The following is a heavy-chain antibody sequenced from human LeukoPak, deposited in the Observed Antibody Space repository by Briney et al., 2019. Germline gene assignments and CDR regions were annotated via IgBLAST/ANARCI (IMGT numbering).Heavy chain of an antibody. Sequence: GGSLRLSCAASGFTFSSYTMSWVRQAPGKGLEWVSTISASGGSTYYADSVKGRFTISRDNSKNTLYLQMNSLRAEDTAVYYCAKRLPGPFDYWGQGALATVSA. J-gene: IGHJ4*02. D-gene: IGHD1-1*01. CDR1: GFTFSSYT. CDR3: AKRLPGPFDY. CDR2: ISASGGST. V-gene: IGHV3-23*01.